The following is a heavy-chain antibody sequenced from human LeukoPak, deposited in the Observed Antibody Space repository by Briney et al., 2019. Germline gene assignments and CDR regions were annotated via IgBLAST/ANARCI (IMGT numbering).Heavy chain of an antibody. V-gene: IGHV4-4*02. CDR1: GGSISSSNW. CDR2: IYHSGST. J-gene: IGHJ4*02. D-gene: IGHD6-13*01. CDR3: ARDLSVAAAGSGGDY. Sequence: SGTLSLTCAVSGGSISSSNWWSWVRQPPGKGLEWIGEIYHSGSTNYNPSLKSRVTISVDKSKNQFSLKLSSVTAADTAVYYCARDLSVAAAGSGGDYWGQGTLVTVSS.